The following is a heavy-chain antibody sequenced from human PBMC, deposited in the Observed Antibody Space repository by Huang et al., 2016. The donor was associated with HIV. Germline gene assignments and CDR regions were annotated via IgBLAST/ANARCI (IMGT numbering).Heavy chain of an antibody. V-gene: IGHV4-39*01. CDR3: ARQGGDCTSISCYLSWFDP. Sequence: QLQLQESGPGLVKPSQNLSLTCTVFGGSVSSRNYYWAWIRQTPGKGLEWIGSIYQSGTAYYNRALKRRVSMIVDKAKNQFSLEVTSATAADSAIYYCARQGGDCTSISCYLSWFDPWGQGTLVTVSS. J-gene: IGHJ5*02. CDR2: IYQSGTA. D-gene: IGHD2-2*01. CDR1: GGSVSSRNYY.